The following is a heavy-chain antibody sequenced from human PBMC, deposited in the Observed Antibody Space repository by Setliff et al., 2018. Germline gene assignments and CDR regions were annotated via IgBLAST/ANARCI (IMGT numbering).Heavy chain of an antibody. CDR3: ANAEVVVAP. D-gene: IGHD2-15*01. V-gene: IGHV1-2*06. CDR2: VNPKNGGI. CDR1: GYSFIDYY. Sequence: ASVKVSCKASGYSFIDYYIHWVRQAPGQGPEWMGRVNPKNGGILYSQKFEGRVSMTGDRTISTVYMDLRSLTFDDTAVYYCANAEVVVAPWGQGTLVT. J-gene: IGHJ4*02.